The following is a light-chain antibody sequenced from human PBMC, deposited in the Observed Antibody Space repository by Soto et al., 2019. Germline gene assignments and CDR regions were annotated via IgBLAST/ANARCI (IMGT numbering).Light chain of an antibody. J-gene: IGKJ1*01. CDR2: KAS. V-gene: IGKV1-5*03. Sequence: DIQMTQSPSSLSASVGDRFTITCRASQGIRNDLGWYQQKPGKAPNLLIYKASSLASGVPSRLSGSGSGTEFTLTISSLQPDDFATYYCQHYNSYGTFGQGTKVDIK. CDR1: QGIRND. CDR3: QHYNSYGT.